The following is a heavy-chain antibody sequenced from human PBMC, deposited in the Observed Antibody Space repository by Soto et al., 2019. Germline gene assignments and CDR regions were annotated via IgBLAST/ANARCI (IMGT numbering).Heavy chain of an antibody. J-gene: IGHJ4*02. Sequence: QVQLVESGGGVVQPGRSLRRSCAASGCTFSSYDMHWVRQAPGKGLEWVAVISYDDGSNKYYADSVNCRFTISRDNSKNKLYRQMNSLRTEDTAVSYCVNPVTYWCGSGTYYSEMSRPKFGYLGQGALVTGYS. CDR3: VNPVTYWCGSGTYYSEMSRPKFGY. V-gene: IGHV3-30*03. CDR1: GCTFSSYD. CDR2: ISYDDGSNK. D-gene: IGHD3-10*01.